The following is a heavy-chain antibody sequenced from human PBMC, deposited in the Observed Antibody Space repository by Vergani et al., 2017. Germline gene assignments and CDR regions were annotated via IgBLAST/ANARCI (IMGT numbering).Heavy chain of an antibody. V-gene: IGHV4-4*07. CDR2: IYPSGST. CDR3: AREFPLHNHDFGSGDYYYYMDV. D-gene: IGHD3-3*01. CDR1: GGSISSYY. Sequence: QVQLQESGPGLVKPSETLSLTCTVSGGSISSYYWSWIRQPAGKGLEWIGRIYPSGSTNYTPSLKSRDTVSGYTSKKQCSLKLSTGTAAYTAVYYCAREFPLHNHDFGSGDYYYYMDVWGEGTTVTVSS. J-gene: IGHJ6*03.